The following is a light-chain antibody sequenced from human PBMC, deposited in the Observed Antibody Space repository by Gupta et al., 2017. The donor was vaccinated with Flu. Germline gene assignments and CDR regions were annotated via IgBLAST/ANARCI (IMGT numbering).Light chain of an antibody. CDR1: NIGSRT. Sequence: APGQTAKITCGVDNIGSRTVHWDQQRRGQAPNLVLFDDTDRPSGIPERFSGYISGKTATLTITRVEGGDEADYYCQLWGGYHAVFGGGTKLTV. CDR3: QLWGGYHAV. V-gene: IGLV3-21*02. J-gene: IGLJ7*01. CDR2: DDT.